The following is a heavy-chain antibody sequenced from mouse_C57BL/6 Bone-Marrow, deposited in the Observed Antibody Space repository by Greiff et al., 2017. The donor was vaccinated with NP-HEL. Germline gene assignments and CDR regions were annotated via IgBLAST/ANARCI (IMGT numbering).Heavy chain of an antibody. Sequence: EVQLQQSGPELVKPGDSVKISCKASGYSFTGYFMNWVMQSHGKSLEWIGRINPNNDDTIYSQKFKDKATLTVDKSSNTAHMELRSLTSEDAAVFYGARYYPRYYTLDYWGLGTSVTVSS. CDR1: GYSFTGYF. CDR3: ARYYPRYYTLDY. D-gene: IGHD1-1*01. J-gene: IGHJ4*01. CDR2: INPNNDDT. V-gene: IGHV1-20*01.